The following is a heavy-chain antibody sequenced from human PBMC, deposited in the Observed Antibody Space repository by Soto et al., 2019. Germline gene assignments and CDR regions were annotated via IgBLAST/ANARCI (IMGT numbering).Heavy chain of an antibody. J-gene: IGHJ3*02. Sequence: QVQLVESGGGVVQPGRSLRLSCAASGFTFSSYAMHWVRQAPGKGLEWVAVISYDGSNKYYADYVKGGFTSSRDNSKNTLYLQMNSLRAEDTALYYCANGRAVAGTEAFDIWGKGTMVTVSS. CDR2: ISYDGSNK. CDR3: ANGRAVAGTEAFDI. D-gene: IGHD6-19*01. V-gene: IGHV3-30-3*01. CDR1: GFTFSSYA.